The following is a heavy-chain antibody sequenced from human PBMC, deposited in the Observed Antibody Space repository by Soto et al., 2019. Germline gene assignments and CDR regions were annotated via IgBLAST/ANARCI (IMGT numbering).Heavy chain of an antibody. CDR2: ISTSIDAT. CDR1: GFTFSSYG. V-gene: IGHV3-23*01. Sequence: GGSLRLSCAASGFTFSSYGMHWVRQAPGKGLEWVSSISTSIDATYYADSVKGRFTISRDDSKNTLYLQMNSLRAEDSAVYYCAKDRTVAARNFDYWGQGTQVTVSS. J-gene: IGHJ4*02. D-gene: IGHD6-6*01. CDR3: AKDRTVAARNFDY.